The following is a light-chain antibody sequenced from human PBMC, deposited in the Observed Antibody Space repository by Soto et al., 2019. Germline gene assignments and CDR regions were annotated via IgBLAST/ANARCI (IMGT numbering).Light chain of an antibody. CDR2: DVS. CDR3: SSYTSTSTYV. V-gene: IGLV2-14*01. Sequence: QSVLTQPASVSGSPGQSITISCTGTSSDVGGYNYVSWYQQYPGKAPKVIIYDVSNRPSAVSDRFSGSKTGNTASLTNSGLQAEDEAEYYCSSYTSTSTYVFGSGTKLTVL. J-gene: IGLJ1*01. CDR1: SSDVGGYNY.